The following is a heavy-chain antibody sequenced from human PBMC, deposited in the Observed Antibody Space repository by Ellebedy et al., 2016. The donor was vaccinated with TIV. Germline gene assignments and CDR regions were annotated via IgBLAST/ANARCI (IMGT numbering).Heavy chain of an antibody. CDR2: IYYSGHN. Sequence: SETLSLTXTVSGGSIGSNNNYWAWIRQSPGKGLEWIGTIYYSGHNYSNPSLKSRVTISVDMSRNQFSLKLRSVTAADTAVYYCARETGEETDDDDNYYYFYGMDVWGPGTTVIVSS. CDR3: ARETGEETDDDDNYYYFYGMDV. CDR1: GGSIGSNNNY. J-gene: IGHJ6*02. D-gene: IGHD2-8*02. V-gene: IGHV4-39*07.